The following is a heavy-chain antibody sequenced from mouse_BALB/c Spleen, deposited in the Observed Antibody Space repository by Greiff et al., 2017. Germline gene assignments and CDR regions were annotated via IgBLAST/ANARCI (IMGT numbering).Heavy chain of an antibody. J-gene: IGHJ4*01. CDR2: ISSGGSYT. V-gene: IGHV5-6-4*01. Sequence: EVKLVESGGGLVKPGGSLKLSCAASGFTFSSYTMSWVRQTPEKRLEWVATISSGGSYTYYPDSVKGRFTISRDNAKNTLYLQMSSLKSEDTAMYYCTRASLLPRGAMDYWGQGTSVTVSA. CDR1: GFTFSSYT. D-gene: IGHD2-10*01. CDR3: TRASLLPRGAMDY.